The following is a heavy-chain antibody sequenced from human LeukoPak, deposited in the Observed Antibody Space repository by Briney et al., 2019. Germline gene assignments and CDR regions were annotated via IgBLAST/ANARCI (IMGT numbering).Heavy chain of an antibody. CDR3: AGSSCFDY. V-gene: IGHV3-30*03. D-gene: IGHD6-13*01. Sequence: PGGSLRLSCAASAFTFSNYGMHWVRQAPGKGLEWVAVISYDGSNKYYADSVKGRFTISRDNSKNTLYLQMNSLRAEDTAVYYCAGSSCFDYWGQGTLVTVSS. J-gene: IGHJ4*02. CDR2: ISYDGSNK. CDR1: AFTFSNYG.